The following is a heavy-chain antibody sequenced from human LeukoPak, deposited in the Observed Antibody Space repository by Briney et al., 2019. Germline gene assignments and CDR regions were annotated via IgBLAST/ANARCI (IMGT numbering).Heavy chain of an antibody. Sequence: GASVKVSCKASGYTFTSYGISWVRQAPGQGLEWMGWISAYNGNTDYAQKLQGRVTMTTDTSTSTAYMELRSLRSDDTAVYYCARSLTSSWYDGAFDVWGQGTMVTVSS. CDR2: ISAYNGNT. V-gene: IGHV1-18*01. J-gene: IGHJ3*01. CDR1: GYTFTSYG. CDR3: ARSLTSSWYDGAFDV. D-gene: IGHD6-13*01.